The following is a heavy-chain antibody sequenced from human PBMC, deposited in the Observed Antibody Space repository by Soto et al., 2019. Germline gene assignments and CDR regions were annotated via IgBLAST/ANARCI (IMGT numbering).Heavy chain of an antibody. J-gene: IGHJ4*02. Sequence: QVQLQQWGAGLLKPSETLSLTCAVYGGSFSGYYWSWIRQPPGKGLEWSGEINHSGSTNYNPSLKSRVTISVDTSRNQFSLKLSSVTAVDTAVYYCARGWGRIFDYWGQGTLVTVSS. V-gene: IGHV4-34*01. D-gene: IGHD7-27*01. CDR3: ARGWGRIFDY. CDR2: INHSGST. CDR1: GGSFSGYY.